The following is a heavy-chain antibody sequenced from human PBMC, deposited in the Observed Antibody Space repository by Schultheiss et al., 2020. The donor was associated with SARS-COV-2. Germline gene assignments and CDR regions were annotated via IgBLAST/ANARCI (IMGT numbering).Heavy chain of an antibody. Sequence: ASVKVSCKASGYTFTSYGISWVRQAPGQGLEWMGRINPNSGGTNYAQKFQGRVTMTTDTSTSTAYMELRSLRSDDTAVYYCARAEWGYSGYGANYWYFDLWGRGTLVTVSS. D-gene: IGHD5-12*01. CDR1: GYTFTSYG. J-gene: IGHJ2*01. CDR2: INPNSGGT. CDR3: ARAEWGYSGYGANYWYFDL. V-gene: IGHV1-18*01.